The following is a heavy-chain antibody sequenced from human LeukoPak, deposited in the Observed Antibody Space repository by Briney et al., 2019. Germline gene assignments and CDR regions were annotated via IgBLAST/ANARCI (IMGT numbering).Heavy chain of an antibody. Sequence: AWGPVKVSCKASGYTFTGYYMHWVRQAPGQGLEWMGWINPNSGGTNYAQKFQGRVTMTRDTSISTAYMELSRLRSDDTAVYYCARDRHYGGNPTGRDNWFDPWGQGTLVTVSS. D-gene: IGHD4-17*01. V-gene: IGHV1-2*03. CDR1: GYTFTGYY. CDR3: ARDRHYGGNPTGRDNWFDP. J-gene: IGHJ5*02. CDR2: INPNSGGT.